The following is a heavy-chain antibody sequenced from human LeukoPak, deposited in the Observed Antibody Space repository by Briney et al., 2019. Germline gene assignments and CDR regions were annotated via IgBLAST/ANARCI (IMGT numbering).Heavy chain of an antibody. CDR3: AGGRQMVQPFSFDY. CDR2: IDYSGNT. J-gene: IGHJ4*02. V-gene: IGHV4-39*01. CDR1: GGSISSSGYC. Sequence: PSETLSLTCTVSGGSISSSGYCWGWIRQPPGKGLEWLGSIDYSGNTNYNPSLKSRVTIAVDMSKSQFSLKLSAVAAADTAVYYCAGGRQMVQPFSFDYWGQGTLVTVSS. D-gene: IGHD6-13*01.